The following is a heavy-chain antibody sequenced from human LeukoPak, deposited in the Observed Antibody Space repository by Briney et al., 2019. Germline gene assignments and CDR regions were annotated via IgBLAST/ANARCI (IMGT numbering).Heavy chain of an antibody. J-gene: IGHJ6*03. CDR1: GGTFNSYA. CDR2: IIPIFGTT. Sequence: ASVKVSCKASGGTFNSYAISWVRQAPGQGLERMGGIIPIFGTTNYAQKFQGRVTMTRDTSISTAYMELSRLRSDDTAVYYCARGGYYYYYMDVWGKGTTVTVSS. CDR3: ARGGYYYYYMDV. V-gene: IGHV1-69*05.